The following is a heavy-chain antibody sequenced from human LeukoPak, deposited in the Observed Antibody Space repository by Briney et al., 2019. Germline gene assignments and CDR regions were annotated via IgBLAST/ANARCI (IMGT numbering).Heavy chain of an antibody. V-gene: IGHV3-53*01. Sequence: PGGSLRLSCAASGFTVSSNYMSWVRQAPGKGLEWVSVIYSGGSTYYADSVKGRFTISRDNSKSTLYIQMNSLRAEDTAVYYCARSCSSTSCYRWFDPWGQGTLVTVSS. D-gene: IGHD2-2*01. J-gene: IGHJ5*02. CDR2: IYSGGST. CDR3: ARSCSSTSCYRWFDP. CDR1: GFTVSSNY.